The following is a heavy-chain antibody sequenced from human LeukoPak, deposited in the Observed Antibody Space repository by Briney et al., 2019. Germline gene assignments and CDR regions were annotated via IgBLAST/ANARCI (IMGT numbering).Heavy chain of an antibody. CDR1: GYRFTDYW. CDR3: ARHRYSGSDTQGFDY. Sequence: GESIKISCKGSGYRFTDYWIAWVRQMPGKGLEWMGIVYHSNSETRYSPSFQGQVTISADKSISTGYLQWSSLKASDTAMYFCARHRYSGSDTQGFDYWGQGTLVTVSS. D-gene: IGHD5-12*01. V-gene: IGHV5-51*01. J-gene: IGHJ4*02. CDR2: VYHSNSET.